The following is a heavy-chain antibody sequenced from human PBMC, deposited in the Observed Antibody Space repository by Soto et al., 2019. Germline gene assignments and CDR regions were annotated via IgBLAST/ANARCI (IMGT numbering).Heavy chain of an antibody. D-gene: IGHD3-9*01. J-gene: IGHJ4*02. Sequence: TSETLSLTCTVSGGSISSGGYYWSWIRQHPGKGLEWIGYIYYSGSTYYNPSLKSRVTISVDTSKNQFSLKLSSVTAADTAVYYCARVYYDILTGHPFDYWGQGTLVTVSS. CDR1: GGSISSGGYY. CDR3: ARVYYDILTGHPFDY. V-gene: IGHV4-31*03. CDR2: IYYSGST.